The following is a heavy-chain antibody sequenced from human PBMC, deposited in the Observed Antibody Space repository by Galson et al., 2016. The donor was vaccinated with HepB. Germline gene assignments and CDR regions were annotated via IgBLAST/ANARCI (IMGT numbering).Heavy chain of an antibody. J-gene: IGHJ4*01. CDR1: GGPITTSGYH. V-gene: IGHV4-39*01. D-gene: IGHD6-13*01. CDR3: ARHGDGFRAAAGDY. Sequence: SETLSLTCTASGGPITTSGYHWGWVRQPPGSGLEWIGSVHYNVGASYKSTLQSRVTISVDTSKNQFSLKLTSVTAADTAVYYCARHGDGFRAAAGDYWGHGTLVTVSS. CDR2: VHYNVGA.